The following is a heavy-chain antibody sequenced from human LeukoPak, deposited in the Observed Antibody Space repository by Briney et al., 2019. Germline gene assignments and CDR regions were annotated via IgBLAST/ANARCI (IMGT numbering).Heavy chain of an antibody. D-gene: IGHD2/OR15-2a*01. J-gene: IGHJ3*02. CDR1: GGSIRSYY. CDR2: IYHSGST. CDR3: SSHLSNAFDI. Sequence: PSETLSLTCTVSGGSIRSYYWSWIRQPPGKGLEWIGYIYHSGSTNYIPSLKSRVTMSVDTSKNQFSLKLSSVTAADTAVYYCSSHLSNAFDIWGQGTMVIVSS. V-gene: IGHV4-59*01.